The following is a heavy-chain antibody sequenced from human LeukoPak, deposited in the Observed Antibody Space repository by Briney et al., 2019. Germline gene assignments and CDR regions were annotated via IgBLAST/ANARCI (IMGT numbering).Heavy chain of an antibody. Sequence: QPGRSLRLSCAASGFIFSIFDMNWVRQAPGKGLEWVSFISGGGSTIYYADSVKGRSTISRDNAKNSLYLQMNSLRDDDTAVYYCARKLVGAAGAAFDIWGQGTMVTVSS. CDR3: ARKLVGAAGAAFDI. CDR1: GFIFSIFD. CDR2: ISGGGSTI. V-gene: IGHV3-48*02. D-gene: IGHD1-26*01. J-gene: IGHJ3*02.